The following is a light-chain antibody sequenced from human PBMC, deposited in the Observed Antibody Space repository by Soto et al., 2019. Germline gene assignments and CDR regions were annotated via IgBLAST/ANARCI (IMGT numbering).Light chain of an antibody. CDR1: QSVSSN. CDR3: LHDYVYPRT. CDR2: GAS. J-gene: IGKJ1*01. Sequence: EIVMTQTPATLSVSPGERATLSCRASQSVSSNLAWYQQKPGQAPRLLIYGASTRATGIPARFSGSGSGTEFTLTISSLQPEDFATFFCLHDYVYPRTFGQGTKV. V-gene: IGKV3-15*01.